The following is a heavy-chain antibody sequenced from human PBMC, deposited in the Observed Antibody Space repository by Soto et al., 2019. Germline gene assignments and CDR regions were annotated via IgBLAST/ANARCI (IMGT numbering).Heavy chain of an antibody. CDR2: INAGNGNT. Sequence: QVQLVQSGAEVKKPGASVKVSCKASGYTFTSYAMHWVRQAPGQRLEWMGWINAGNGNTKYSQKFQGRVTTTRDTSARTPYMELSRLRSEDTAVYYCARAWVHYDFYARPYYYGMDVWGQGTTVTVSS. V-gene: IGHV1-3*01. CDR3: ARAWVHYDFYARPYYYGMDV. CDR1: GYTFTSYA. J-gene: IGHJ6*02. D-gene: IGHD3-3*01.